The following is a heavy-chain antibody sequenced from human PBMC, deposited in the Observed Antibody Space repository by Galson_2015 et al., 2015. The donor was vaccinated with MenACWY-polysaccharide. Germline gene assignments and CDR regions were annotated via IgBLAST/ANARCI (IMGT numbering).Heavy chain of an antibody. J-gene: IGHJ4*02. Sequence: SLRLSCAASGFTFSTYGMHWVRQAPGKGLEWVAVISYDGTNKYYADSVKGRFTISRDNSKSTLYLQMNSLRAEDTTVYYCAKTPSSTGWYYFDFWGQGTLVTVSS. D-gene: IGHD6-19*01. CDR1: GFTFSTYG. V-gene: IGHV3-30*18. CDR2: ISYDGTNK. CDR3: AKTPSSTGWYYFDF.